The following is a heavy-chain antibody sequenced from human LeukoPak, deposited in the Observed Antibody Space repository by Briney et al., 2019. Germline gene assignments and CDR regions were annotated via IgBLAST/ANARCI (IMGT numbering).Heavy chain of an antibody. D-gene: IGHD3-22*01. CDR3: ARGVANYYDSSGYYYRFDY. CDR2: IIPIFGTA. V-gene: IGHV1-69*13. CDR1: GGTFSSYA. Sequence: ASVKVSCKASGGTFSSYAISWVRQAPGQGLEWMGGIIPIFGTANYARKFQGRVTIAADESTSTAYMELSSLRSEDTAVYYCARGVANYYDSSGYYYRFDYWGQGTLVTVSS. J-gene: IGHJ4*02.